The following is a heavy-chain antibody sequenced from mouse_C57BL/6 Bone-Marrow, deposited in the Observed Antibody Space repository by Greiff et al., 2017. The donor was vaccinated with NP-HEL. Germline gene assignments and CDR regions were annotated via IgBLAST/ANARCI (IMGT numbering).Heavy chain of an antibody. CDR2: ISSDGSYT. Sequence: EVHLVESGGDLVKPGGSLKLSCAASGFTFSSYGMSWVRQTPDKRLAWVATISSDGSYTYYPDSVKGRFTISRDNAKNTLYPQMSSLKSEDTAMYYCASPYDYDVAWFAYWGQGTLVTVSA. D-gene: IGHD2-4*01. J-gene: IGHJ3*01. CDR3: ASPYDYDVAWFAY. V-gene: IGHV5-6*01. CDR1: GFTFSSYG.